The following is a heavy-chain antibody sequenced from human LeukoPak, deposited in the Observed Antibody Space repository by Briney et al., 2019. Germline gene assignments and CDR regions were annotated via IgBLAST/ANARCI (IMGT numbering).Heavy chain of an antibody. J-gene: IGHJ4*02. CDR2: ISYDGSNK. CDR1: GFTFSSYG. CDR3: AKDNSPRWLQFEGDLDY. V-gene: IGHV3-30*18. D-gene: IGHD5-24*01. Sequence: PGGSLRLSCAASGFTFSSYGMHWVRQAPGKGLEWVAVISYDGSNKFYADSVKGRFTIPRDNSKNTLYLQMNSLRAEDTAVYYCAKDNSPRWLQFEGDLDYWGQGTLVTVSS.